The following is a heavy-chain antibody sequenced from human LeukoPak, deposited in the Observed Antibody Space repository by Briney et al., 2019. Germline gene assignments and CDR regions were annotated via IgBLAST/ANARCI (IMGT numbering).Heavy chain of an antibody. Sequence: PGGSLRLSCAASGFTFSSYAMHWVRQAPGKGLEWVAVISYDGSNKYYADSVKGRFTISRDNSKYTLYLQMNSLRAEDTAVYYCAKSGLNRFDYWGQGTLVTVSS. CDR1: GFTFSSYA. J-gene: IGHJ4*02. CDR3: AKSGLNRFDY. D-gene: IGHD2-15*01. V-gene: IGHV3-30*04. CDR2: ISYDGSNK.